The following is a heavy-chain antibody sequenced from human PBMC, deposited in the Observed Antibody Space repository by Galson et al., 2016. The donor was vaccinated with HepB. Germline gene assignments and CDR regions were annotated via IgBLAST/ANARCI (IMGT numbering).Heavy chain of an antibody. CDR1: DGSFSGYY. CDR2: IDLDGSA. D-gene: IGHD6-13*01. J-gene: IGHJ5*02. CDR3: ARAYSSSWYWFDP. V-gene: IGHV4-34*01. Sequence: SETLSLTCAASDGSFSGYYWSWIRHSPGKGLEWIGEIDLDGSANYNPSLRSRVTISLDTSKNQFSLQLNSVTAADTAVYYCARAYSSSWYWFDPWAQGTLVTVSS.